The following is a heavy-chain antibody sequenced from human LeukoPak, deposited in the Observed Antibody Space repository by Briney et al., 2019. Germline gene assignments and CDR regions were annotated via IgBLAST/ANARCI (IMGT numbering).Heavy chain of an antibody. Sequence: SETLSLTCTVSGGSISSYYWSWIRQPAGKGLEWIGRIYTSGSTNYNPSLKSRVTMSVDTSKNQFSLKLSSVTAADTAVYYCARHSRDYPHNWFDPWGQGTLVTVSS. J-gene: IGHJ5*02. D-gene: IGHD4-17*01. V-gene: IGHV4-4*07. CDR2: IYTSGST. CDR3: ARHSRDYPHNWFDP. CDR1: GGSISSYY.